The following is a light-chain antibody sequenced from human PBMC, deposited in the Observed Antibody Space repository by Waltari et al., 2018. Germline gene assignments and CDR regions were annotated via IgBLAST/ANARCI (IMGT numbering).Light chain of an antibody. Sequence: AIQMTQSPSSLSASVGDRVTITCRASQGIRNNLGWYQQKPGKAPKLLIYAASSLQSGVSSRFSGSGSGTDFTLTISSLQPEDFATYYCLQDYNYPRTFGQGTKVEI. CDR3: LQDYNYPRT. V-gene: IGKV1-6*01. CDR1: QGIRNN. J-gene: IGKJ1*01. CDR2: AAS.